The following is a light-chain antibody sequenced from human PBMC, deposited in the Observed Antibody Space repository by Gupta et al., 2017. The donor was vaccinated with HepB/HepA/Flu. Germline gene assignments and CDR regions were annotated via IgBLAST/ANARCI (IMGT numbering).Light chain of an antibody. CDR1: QSVSTY. V-gene: IGKV3-11*01. CDR2: DAS. CDR3: QQRNNWPGLT. Sequence: EIVLTQSPATLSLSPGERATLSCRASQSVSTYLVWYQQKPGQAPRLLMYDASNRATGVPARFSGSGCGTDFTLTISRREPEDFAVYYCQQRNNWPGLTFGGGTKVEIK. J-gene: IGKJ4*01.